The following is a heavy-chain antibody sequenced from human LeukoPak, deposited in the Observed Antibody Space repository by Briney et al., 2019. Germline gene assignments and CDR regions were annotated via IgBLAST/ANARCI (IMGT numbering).Heavy chain of an antibody. Sequence: GGSLRLSCAASGFAFSSFAMSWVRQAPGKGLECVSAIGGSGVSTYHADSVKGRFTISRDNSNNTLYLQMNSLRAEDTAVYYCAKDIGWELLPPDYWGQGTLVTVSS. CDR2: IGGSGVST. CDR3: AKDIGWELLPPDY. D-gene: IGHD1-26*01. V-gene: IGHV3-23*01. CDR1: GFAFSSFA. J-gene: IGHJ4*02.